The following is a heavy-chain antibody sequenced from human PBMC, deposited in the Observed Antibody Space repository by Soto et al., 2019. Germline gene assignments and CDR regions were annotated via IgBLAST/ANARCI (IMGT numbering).Heavy chain of an antibody. V-gene: IGHV3-7*03. Sequence: PVGSLRLSCAASGFTFSSYWMSWVRQAPGKGLEWVANIKQDGSEKYYVDSVKGRFTISRDNAKNSLYLQMNSLRAEDTAVYYCARDLAVVTWDAFDIWGQGTMVTVSS. CDR3: ARDLAVVTWDAFDI. D-gene: IGHD2-15*01. CDR2: IKQDGSEK. CDR1: GFTFSSYW. J-gene: IGHJ3*02.